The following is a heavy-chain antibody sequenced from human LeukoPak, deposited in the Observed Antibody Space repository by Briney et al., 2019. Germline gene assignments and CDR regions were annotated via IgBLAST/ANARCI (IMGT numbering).Heavy chain of an antibody. CDR1: GGSISSSSYY. Sequence: SETLSLTGTVSGGSISSSSYYWGWIRQPPGKGLEWIGSIYYSGSTYYNPSLKSRVTISVDTSKNQFSLKLSSVTAADTAVYYCASHSSGWYGVAPDNWFDPWGQGTLVTVSS. CDR2: IYYSGST. J-gene: IGHJ5*02. CDR3: ASHSSGWYGVAPDNWFDP. V-gene: IGHV4-39*01. D-gene: IGHD6-19*01.